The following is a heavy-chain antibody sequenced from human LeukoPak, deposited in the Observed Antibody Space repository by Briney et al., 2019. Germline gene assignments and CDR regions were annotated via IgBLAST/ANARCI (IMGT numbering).Heavy chain of an antibody. D-gene: IGHD6-13*01. CDR1: GFTFSSYA. V-gene: IGHV3-23*01. J-gene: IGHJ6*04. Sequence: PGGSLRLSCAASGFTFSSYAMSWVRQAPGKGLEWVSAISGSGGSTYYADSVKGRFTISRDNSKNTLYLQMNSLRAEDTAVYYCAKCGTSSWSYYYYGMDVWGKGTTVTVSS. CDR2: ISGSGGST. CDR3: AKCGTSSWSYYYYGMDV.